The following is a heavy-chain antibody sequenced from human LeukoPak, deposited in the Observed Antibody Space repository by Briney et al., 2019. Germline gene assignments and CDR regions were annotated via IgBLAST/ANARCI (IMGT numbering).Heavy chain of an antibody. V-gene: IGHV3-23*01. CDR2: IGGSGSNT. CDR3: ATCSRPLRVCTGDVDY. D-gene: IGHD6-6*01. CDR1: GFTFRSYA. J-gene: IGHJ4*02. Sequence: GGSLRLSCAASGFTFRSYAMSWVRQAPGKGPEWVSVIGGSGSNTYYEDSVKGRFTISRDNSKNTLYLQMNSLKPEDTAVYYCATCSRPLRVCTGDVDYWGQGTLVTVSS.